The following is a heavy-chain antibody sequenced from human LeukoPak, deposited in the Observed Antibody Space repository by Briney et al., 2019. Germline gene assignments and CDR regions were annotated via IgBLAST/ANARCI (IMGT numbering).Heavy chain of an antibody. V-gene: IGHV3-30*18. Sequence: GGSLRLSCAASGFTFSSYGMHWVRQAPGKGLDWVAVISYDGSNKYYTDSVKGRFTISRDNSKNTLFLQMNSLRAEDTAVYYCAKGSNRGVATIDYWGQGTLVTVSS. CDR2: ISYDGSNK. J-gene: IGHJ4*02. D-gene: IGHD5-12*01. CDR3: AKGSNRGVATIDY. CDR1: GFTFSSYG.